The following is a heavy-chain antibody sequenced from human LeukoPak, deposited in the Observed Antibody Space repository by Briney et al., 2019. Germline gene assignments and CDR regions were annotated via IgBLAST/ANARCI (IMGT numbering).Heavy chain of an antibody. CDR2: ISSSSSYI. J-gene: IGHJ4*02. CDR3: ARGPRAAAVDY. CDR1: GFTFSSYS. Sequence: GGSLRFSCAASGFTFSSYSMNWVRQAPGKGLEWVSSISSSSSYIYYADSVKGRFTISRDNAKNSLYLQMNSLRAEDTAVYYCARGPRAAAVDYWGQGTLVTVSS. D-gene: IGHD6-13*01. V-gene: IGHV3-21*01.